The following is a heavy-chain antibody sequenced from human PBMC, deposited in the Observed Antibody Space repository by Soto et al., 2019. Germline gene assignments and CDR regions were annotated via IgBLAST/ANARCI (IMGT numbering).Heavy chain of an antibody. J-gene: IGHJ2*01. CDR3: ARDGMRGSGPVSAFLLNGSPDL. CDR2: IYHSGST. V-gene: IGHV4-4*01. D-gene: IGHD2-8*01. Sequence: PGKGLEWIGNIYHSGSTNYNPSLKSLVTISVDKSKNQFSLKLSAVTAADTAVFFCARDGMRGSGPVSAFLLNGSPDL.